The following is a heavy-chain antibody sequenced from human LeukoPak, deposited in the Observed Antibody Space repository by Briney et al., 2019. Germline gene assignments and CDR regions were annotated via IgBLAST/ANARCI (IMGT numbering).Heavy chain of an antibody. J-gene: IGHJ4*02. CDR3: AKPRYCSGGSCYSFDY. CDR1: GFTFSSYA. CDR2: ISGSGGNT. D-gene: IGHD2-15*01. V-gene: IGHV3-23*01. Sequence: GGSLRLSCAASGFTFSSYAMSWVRQAPGKGLEWVSVISGSGGNTYYADSVQGRFTISRDNSKNTLYLQTNSLRAEDTAVYYCAKPRYCSGGSCYSFDYWGQGTLVTVSS.